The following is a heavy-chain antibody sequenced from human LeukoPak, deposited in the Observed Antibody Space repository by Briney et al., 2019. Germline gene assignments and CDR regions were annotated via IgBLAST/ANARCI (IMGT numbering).Heavy chain of an antibody. CDR3: ARTTEDCCRTSCYQYWFDP. D-gene: IGHD2-2*01. Sequence: SETLSLTCTVSGGSISSSSYYWGWIRQPPGKGLEWIGSIYYSGSTYYNPSLKSRVTISVDTSKNQFSLKVNSVTAADTAVYYCARTTEDCCRTSCYQYWFDPWGQGTLVTVSS. J-gene: IGHJ5*02. CDR2: IYYSGST. V-gene: IGHV4-39*07. CDR1: GGSISSSSYY.